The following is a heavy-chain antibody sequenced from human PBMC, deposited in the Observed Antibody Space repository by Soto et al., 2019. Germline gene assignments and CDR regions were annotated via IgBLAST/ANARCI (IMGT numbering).Heavy chain of an antibody. Sequence: SETLSLLCTVSGGSISSSSYYWDWIRQPPGKGLEWIGSIYYSGSTYYNLSLKSRVTISVDTSKNQFSLKLSSVTAADTAVYFCARLPGYCSGGSCRIDYWGQGTLVTVS. CDR3: ARLPGYCSGGSCRIDY. J-gene: IGHJ4*02. CDR2: IYYSGST. D-gene: IGHD2-15*01. V-gene: IGHV4-39*01. CDR1: GGSISSSSYY.